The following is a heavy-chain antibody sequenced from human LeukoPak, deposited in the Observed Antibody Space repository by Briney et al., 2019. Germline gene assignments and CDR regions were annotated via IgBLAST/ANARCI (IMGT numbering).Heavy chain of an antibody. CDR1: GFTFSSYG. J-gene: IGHJ5*02. Sequence: GSSLRLSCAASGFTFSSYGMDWVRQAPGKGLEWVAVISYDGSNKYYADSVKGRFTISRDNSKNTLYLQMNSLRAEDTAVYYCAKGRGVCSGGSCYRTFDPWGQGTLVTVSS. V-gene: IGHV3-30*18. CDR3: AKGRGVCSGGSCYRTFDP. CDR2: ISYDGSNK. D-gene: IGHD2-15*01.